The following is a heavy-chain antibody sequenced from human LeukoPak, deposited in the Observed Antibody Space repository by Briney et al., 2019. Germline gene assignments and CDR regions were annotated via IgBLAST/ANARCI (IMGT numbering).Heavy chain of an antibody. Sequence: SETLSLTCTVSGVSISSSSYHWGWIRHPPGKGLEWIGCIYYSGSTYYNPSLKSRIIISVDTSKNQFSLKLSSVTAADTAVYYCARDRESDRVGAPYYYYYGMDVWGQGTTVTVSS. V-gene: IGHV4-39*02. CDR3: ARDRESDRVGAPYYYYYGMDV. D-gene: IGHD1-26*01. CDR1: GVSISSSSYH. CDR2: IYYSGST. J-gene: IGHJ6*02.